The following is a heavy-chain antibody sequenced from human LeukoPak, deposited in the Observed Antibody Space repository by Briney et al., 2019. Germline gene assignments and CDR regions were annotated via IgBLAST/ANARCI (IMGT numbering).Heavy chain of an antibody. CDR2: ISGNDGST. V-gene: IGHV3-23*01. Sequence: GGSLRLSCAASGFIFSSYGMSWVRQAPGKGLEWVSDISGNDGSTYYADSVKGRFTISRDNSKNTLYLQMNSLRAEDTAVYYCAREFGDFDYWGQGTLVTVPS. J-gene: IGHJ4*02. D-gene: IGHD3-10*01. CDR3: AREFGDFDY. CDR1: GFIFSSYG.